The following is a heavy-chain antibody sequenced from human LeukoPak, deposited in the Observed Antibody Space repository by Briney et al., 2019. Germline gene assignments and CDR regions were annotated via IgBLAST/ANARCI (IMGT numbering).Heavy chain of an antibody. CDR2: INPNSGGT. J-gene: IGHJ4*02. Sequence: ASVNLSCTASGYTFTGYYMHWVRQAPGQGLEWMGWINPNSGGTNYAQKLQGMATMTRATSISSAYMELSRLRSDATAVYYCARGVSRYFDWLSYFDSWGQGTLVTVSS. CDR1: GYTFTGYY. V-gene: IGHV1-2*02. CDR3: ARGVSRYFDWLSYFDS. D-gene: IGHD3-9*01.